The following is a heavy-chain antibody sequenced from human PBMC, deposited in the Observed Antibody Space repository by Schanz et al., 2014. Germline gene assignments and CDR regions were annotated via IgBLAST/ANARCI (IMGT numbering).Heavy chain of an antibody. Sequence: QVQLVESGGGVVQPGRSLRLSCAASGFSFSTYAMHWVRQAPGKGLRCVAVISGNGGEKYYADSVKGRFTISRDNSKNTLYLQMNSLRTEDTAVYFCAKSYDTSGYSGFDYWGQGTLVTVSS. CDR2: ISGNGGEK. CDR1: GFSFSTYA. J-gene: IGHJ4*02. V-gene: IGHV3-30*18. CDR3: AKSYDTSGYSGFDY. D-gene: IGHD3-22*01.